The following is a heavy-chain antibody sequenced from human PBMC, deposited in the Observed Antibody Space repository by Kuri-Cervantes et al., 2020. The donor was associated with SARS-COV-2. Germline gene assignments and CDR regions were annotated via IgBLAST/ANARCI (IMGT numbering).Heavy chain of an antibody. CDR3: VRDGDHWNFDY. CDR1: GFTFGDYY. CDR2: ISSSGSTI. V-gene: IGHV3-11*04. D-gene: IGHD1-1*01. J-gene: IGHJ4*02. Sequence: GESLKISCAASGFTFGDYYMSWIRQAPGKGLEWVSYISSSGSTIYYADSVKGRFTISRDNAKNSLYLQMNSLRAEDTAVYYCVRDGDHWNFDYWGQGTLVTVSS.